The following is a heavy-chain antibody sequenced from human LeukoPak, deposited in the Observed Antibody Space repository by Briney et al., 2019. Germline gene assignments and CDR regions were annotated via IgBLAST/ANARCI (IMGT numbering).Heavy chain of an antibody. V-gene: IGHV4-59*01. CDR3: ARARDGHINNWFDP. CDR2: IYYSGST. D-gene: IGHD5-24*01. J-gene: IGHJ5*02. Sequence: SETLSLTCTVSGGSINSYYWSWIRQPPGKGLEWIGYIYYSGSTNYNPSLKSRVTISVDTSKNQFSLKMSSVTAADTAVYYCARARDGHINNWFDPWGQGTLVSVSS. CDR1: GGSINSYY.